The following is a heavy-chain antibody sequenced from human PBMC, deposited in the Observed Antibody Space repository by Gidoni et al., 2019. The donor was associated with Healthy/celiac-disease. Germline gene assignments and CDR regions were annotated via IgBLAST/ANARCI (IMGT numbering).Heavy chain of an antibody. J-gene: IGHJ5*02. D-gene: IGHD2-2*01. CDR3: ASYCSSTSCYEDWFDP. Sequence: QLQLQESGPGLVKPSETLSLTCTVSGGSISSSSYYWGWIRQPPGKGLEWIGSIYYSGSTYYNPSLKSRVTISVDTSKNQFSLKLSSVTAADTAVYYCASYCSSTSCYEDWFDPWGQGTLVTVSS. V-gene: IGHV4-39*01. CDR1: GGSISSSSYY. CDR2: IYYSGST.